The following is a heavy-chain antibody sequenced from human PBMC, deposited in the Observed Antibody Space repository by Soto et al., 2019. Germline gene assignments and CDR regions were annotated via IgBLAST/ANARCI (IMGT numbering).Heavy chain of an antibody. J-gene: IGHJ5*02. CDR1: GGSISSTNW. CDR2: IYHSGIT. Sequence: QVQLRESGPGLVKPSGTLSLTCAVSGGSISSTNWWTWVRQSPGKGLAWIGEIYHSGITDYNPSLRGLVTRAVDTSKNQFSAKMRYVTAAYTAVYYCASLPPRIEVRVLPIPTWGEGTLVTVSS. CDR3: ASLPPRIEVRVLPIPT. V-gene: IGHV4-4*02. D-gene: IGHD2-15*01.